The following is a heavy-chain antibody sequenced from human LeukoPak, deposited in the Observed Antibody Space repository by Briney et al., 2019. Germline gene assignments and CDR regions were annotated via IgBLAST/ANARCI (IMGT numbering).Heavy chain of an antibody. J-gene: IGHJ3*02. D-gene: IGHD3-10*01. CDR2: INHSGST. CDR3: ARDRYGSGSYYIPGAVDI. Sequence: PSETLSLTCTVSGYSISSGYYWSWVRQPPGKGLEWIGQINHSGSTNYNPSLKSRVTISVDTSKNQFSLKLSSVTAADTAVYYCARDRYGSGSYYIPGAVDIWGQGTMVTVSS. V-gene: IGHV4-38-2*02. CDR1: GYSISSGYY.